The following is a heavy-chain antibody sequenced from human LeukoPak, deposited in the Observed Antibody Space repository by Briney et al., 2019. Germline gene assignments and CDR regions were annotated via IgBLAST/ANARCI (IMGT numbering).Heavy chain of an antibody. Sequence: GGSLRLSCAASGFTFSSYWMSWVRQAPGKGLEWVANIKQDGSEKYYVDSVKGRLTISRDNAKNSLYLQMNSLRAEDTAVYYCAREWRSYSSSGSGYWGQGTLVTVSS. CDR2: IKQDGSEK. V-gene: IGHV3-7*03. CDR1: GFTFSSYW. D-gene: IGHD6-13*01. J-gene: IGHJ4*02. CDR3: AREWRSYSSSGSGY.